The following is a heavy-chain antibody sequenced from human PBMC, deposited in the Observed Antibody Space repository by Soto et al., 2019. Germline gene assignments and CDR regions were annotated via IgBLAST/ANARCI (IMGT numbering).Heavy chain of an antibody. D-gene: IGHD1-26*01. CDR3: AREREWELLPLSWFDP. CDR2: IYTSGST. J-gene: IGHJ5*02. Sequence: SETLSLTCTVSGGSISSYYLSWIRQPAGKGLEWIGRIYTSGSTNYNPSLKSRVTMSVDTSKNQFSLKLSSVTAADTAVYYCAREREWELLPLSWFDPWGQGTLVTVYS. V-gene: IGHV4-4*07. CDR1: GGSISSYY.